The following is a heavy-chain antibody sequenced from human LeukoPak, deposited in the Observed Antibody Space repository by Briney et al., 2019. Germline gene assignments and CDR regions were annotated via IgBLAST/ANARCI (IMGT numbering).Heavy chain of an antibody. CDR3: ARTRRRYCGGDCYLSY. Sequence: ASVKVSCKASGYTFIGYYMHWVRQAPGQGLEWMGWINPNSGGTNYAQKFQGRVTMTRDTSISTAYMELSRLRSDDTAVYYCARTRRRYCGGDCYLSYWGQGTLVTVSS. V-gene: IGHV1-2*02. CDR2: INPNSGGT. J-gene: IGHJ4*02. D-gene: IGHD2-21*02. CDR1: GYTFIGYY.